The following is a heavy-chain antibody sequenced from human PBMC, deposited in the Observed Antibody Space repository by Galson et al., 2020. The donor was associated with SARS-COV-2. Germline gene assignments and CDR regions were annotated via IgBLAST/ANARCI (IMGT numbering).Heavy chain of an antibody. V-gene: IGHV7-4-1*02. Sequence: ASVKVSCKTSGYGFTDYAMNWVRQAPGQGLEWMGYINTITGRSMFAQGFAGRFVFSLDTSVSTAFLQISSLQGEDTAVYYCAREGSGATGHDYWGQGTLVTVRS. J-gene: IGHJ4*02. D-gene: IGHD6-13*01. CDR3: AREGSGATGHDY. CDR2: INTITGRS. CDR1: GYGFTDYA.